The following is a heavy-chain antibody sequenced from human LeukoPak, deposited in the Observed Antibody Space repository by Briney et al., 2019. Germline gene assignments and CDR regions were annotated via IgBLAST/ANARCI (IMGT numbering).Heavy chain of an antibody. Sequence: GGSLRLSCAASGFTFSSYSMNWVRQAPGKGLEWVSSISSSSSYIYYADSVKGRFTISRDNAKNSLYLQMNSLRAEDTAVYYCARGYRSGGSCYRFDYWGQGTLVTVSS. D-gene: IGHD2-15*01. J-gene: IGHJ4*02. CDR3: ARGYRSGGSCYRFDY. V-gene: IGHV3-21*01. CDR1: GFTFSSYS. CDR2: ISSSSSYI.